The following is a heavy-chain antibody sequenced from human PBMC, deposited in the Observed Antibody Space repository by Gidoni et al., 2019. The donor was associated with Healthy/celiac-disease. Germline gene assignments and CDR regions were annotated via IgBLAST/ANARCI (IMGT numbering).Heavy chain of an antibody. CDR3: TSDTWEDSSGDAFDI. CDR2: IRSKAYGGTT. CDR1: GFTFGDYA. Sequence: EVQLVESGGGLVQPGRSLRLSCTASGFTFGDYAMSWFRQAPGKGLEWVGFIRSKAYGGTTEYAASVKGRFTISRDDSKSIAYLQMNSLKTEDTAVYYCTSDTWEDSSGDAFDIWGQGTMVTVSS. J-gene: IGHJ3*02. V-gene: IGHV3-49*03. D-gene: IGHD3-22*01.